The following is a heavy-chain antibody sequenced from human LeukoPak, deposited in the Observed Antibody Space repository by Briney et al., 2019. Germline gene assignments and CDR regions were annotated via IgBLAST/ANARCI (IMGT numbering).Heavy chain of an antibody. V-gene: IGHV3-53*01. CDR3: ARSQPSRGYLQFDY. CDR2: IYSGGST. J-gene: IGHJ4*02. Sequence: GGSLRLSCAASGFTVSSNYMSWVRQAPGKGLEWVSVIYSGGSTYYADSVKGRFTISRDNSKNTLYLQMNSLRAEDTAVYYCARSQPSRGYLQFDYWGQGTLVTVSS. D-gene: IGHD3-10*01. CDR1: GFTVSSNY.